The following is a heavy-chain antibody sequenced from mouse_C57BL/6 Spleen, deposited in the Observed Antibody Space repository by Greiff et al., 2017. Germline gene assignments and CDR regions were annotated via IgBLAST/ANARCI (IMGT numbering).Heavy chain of an antibody. J-gene: IGHJ1*03. CDR1: GYSIPSDY. CDR2: ISYSGSH. V-gene: IGHV3-8*01. CDR3: ARSGSYRYFDG. Sequence: EVQVVASGPGLAKPSQTLSLTCPVTGYSIPSDYWNWIRKFPGNKLWYMGYISYSGSHYYKPSPKSRISITRDTSKNQYYLQLNSVTTEDTATYCCARSGSYRYFDGWGTGTTVTVAS. D-gene: IGHD4-1*01.